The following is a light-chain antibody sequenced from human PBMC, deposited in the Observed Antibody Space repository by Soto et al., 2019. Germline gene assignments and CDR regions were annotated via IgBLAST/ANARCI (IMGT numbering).Light chain of an antibody. Sequence: QLVLTQPASVSGSPGQSITISCTGTSSDVGRYNYVSWYQQHPGKAPKLMIYDVNNRPSGVSNRFSGSKSGNTASLTISGLQAEDEADYYCSSYTSSSTRVVFGGGTQLTVL. CDR3: SSYTSSSTRVV. CDR2: DVN. V-gene: IGLV2-14*01. J-gene: IGLJ2*01. CDR1: SSDVGRYNY.